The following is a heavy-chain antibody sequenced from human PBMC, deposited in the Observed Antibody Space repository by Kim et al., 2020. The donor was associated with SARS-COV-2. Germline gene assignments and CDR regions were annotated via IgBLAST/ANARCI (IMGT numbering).Heavy chain of an antibody. CDR3: ARQDTYYDILTGSPGRFDP. CDR2: IYYSGST. J-gene: IGHJ5*02. Sequence: SETLSLTCTVSGGSISSYYWSWIRQPPGKGLEWIGYIYYSGSTNYNPSLKSRVTISVDTSKNQFSLKLSSVTAADTAVYYCARQDTYYDILTGSPGRFDPWGQGTLVTVSS. V-gene: IGHV4-59*08. CDR1: GGSISSYY. D-gene: IGHD3-9*01.